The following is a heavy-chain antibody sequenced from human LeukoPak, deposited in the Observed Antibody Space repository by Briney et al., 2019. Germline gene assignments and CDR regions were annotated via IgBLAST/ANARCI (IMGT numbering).Heavy chain of an antibody. CDR3: ARDLTTYGYCSTASCYSDAFDV. CDR2: INWSVDAA. Sequence: GGSLRLSCVPSGFTFDDFGMSWVRQVPGRGRQWVSGINWSVDAAGYGDSVKGRFTISRDNANNSLYLQMNSLRVEDTALYYCARDLTTYGYCSTASCYSDAFDVWGHGTMVTVSS. CDR1: GFTFDDFG. J-gene: IGHJ3*01. V-gene: IGHV3-20*04. D-gene: IGHD2-2*01.